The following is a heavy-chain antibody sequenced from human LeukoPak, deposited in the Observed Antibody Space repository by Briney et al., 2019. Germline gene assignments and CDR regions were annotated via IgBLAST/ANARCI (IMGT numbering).Heavy chain of an antibody. D-gene: IGHD6-6*01. CDR1: DDSISDYY. CDR2: IYHSGST. Sequence: SETLSLTCTVSDDSISDYYRGWIRQPPWKGLEWIGYIYHSGSTYYNPSLKSRVTISVDRSKNQFSLKLSSVTAADTAVYYCARAVKSIYDAFDIWGQGTMVTVSS. CDR3: ARAVKSIYDAFDI. J-gene: IGHJ3*02. V-gene: IGHV4-59*12.